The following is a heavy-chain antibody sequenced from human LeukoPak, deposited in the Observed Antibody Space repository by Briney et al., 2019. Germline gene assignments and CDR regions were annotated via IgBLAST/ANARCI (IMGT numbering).Heavy chain of an antibody. V-gene: IGHV3-30-3*01. D-gene: IGHD3-22*01. CDR2: ISYDGSNK. J-gene: IGHJ4*02. CDR1: GFTFSSYA. CDR3: ARDPYYYDSSGYYYDYIDY. Sequence: GGSLRLSCAASGFTFSSYAMHWVRQAPGKGLEWVAVISYDGSNKYYADSVKGRFTISRDNSKNTLYLQMNSLRAEDTAVYYCARDPYYYDSSGYYYDYIDYWGQGTLVTVSS.